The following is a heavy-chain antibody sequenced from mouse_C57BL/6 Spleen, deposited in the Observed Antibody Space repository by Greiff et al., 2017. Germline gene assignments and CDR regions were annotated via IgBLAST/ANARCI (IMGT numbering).Heavy chain of an antibody. CDR2: INPGDGDT. CDR1: GYAFSSSW. Sequence: QVQLQQSGPELVKPGASVKISCKASGYAFSSSWMNWVKQRPGKGLEWIGRINPGDGDTNYNGKFKGKATLTADKSSSTAYMQLSSLTSEDSAVYFCGRSAYGNATIWFAYWGQGTLVTVSS. CDR3: GRSAYGNATIWFAY. J-gene: IGHJ3*01. D-gene: IGHD2-1*01. V-gene: IGHV1-82*01.